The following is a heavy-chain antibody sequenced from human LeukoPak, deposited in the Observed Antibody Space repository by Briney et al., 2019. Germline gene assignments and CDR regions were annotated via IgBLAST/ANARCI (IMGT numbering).Heavy chain of an antibody. D-gene: IGHD1-20*01. J-gene: IGHJ4*02. CDR3: ARSPSRYNWNFDY. CDR2: IYQSGNR. Sequence: SETLSLTCAVSGYSISSGYYWGWIRQPPGKGLEWIGSIYQSGNRYEKSSLKSRLTLSVDTSKNQFSLKVTSVTAADTAVYYCARSPSRYNWNFDYWGQGILVVVSS. V-gene: IGHV4-38-2*01. CDR1: GYSISSGYY.